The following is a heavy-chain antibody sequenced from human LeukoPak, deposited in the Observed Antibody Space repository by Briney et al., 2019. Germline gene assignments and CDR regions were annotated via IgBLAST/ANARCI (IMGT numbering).Heavy chain of an antibody. D-gene: IGHD4-23*01. V-gene: IGHV1-46*01. CDR2: MRPGGGST. J-gene: IGHJ4*02. Sequence: GASVKVSCKASGFTFTTYYMHWMRQAPGQGLEWMGTMRPGGGSTNYGQKFQGRVTMLREPSTSTVYMELSSLRFEDTAVYYCARVDDYGGNSVGYWGQGTLVTVSS. CDR3: ARVDDYGGNSVGY. CDR1: GFTFTTYY.